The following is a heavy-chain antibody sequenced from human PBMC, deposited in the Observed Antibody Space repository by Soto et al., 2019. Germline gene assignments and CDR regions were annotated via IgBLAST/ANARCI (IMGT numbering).Heavy chain of an antibody. V-gene: IGHV3-30-3*01. Sequence: GGSLRLSCAASGFTFSNYAMHWVRQAPGKGLEWVAIISYDGSNEHYADSVKGRFTISRDNSKNTLYLQMNSLRAEDTAVYYCACVNNASSYGSPFDYRRHATLVTVSS. CDR1: GFTFSNYA. CDR2: ISYDGSNE. D-gene: IGHD5-18*01. J-gene: IGHJ4*01. CDR3: ACVNNASSYGSPFDY.